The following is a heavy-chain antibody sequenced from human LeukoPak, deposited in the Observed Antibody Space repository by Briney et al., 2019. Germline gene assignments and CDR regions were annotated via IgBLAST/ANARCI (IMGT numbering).Heavy chain of an antibody. CDR2: ISGSGGST. CDR3: AGQPPLIKYSGYDLGVY. CDR1: GFTFSSYA. Sequence: GGSLRLSCAASGFTFSSYAMSWVRQAPGKGLEWVSAISGSGGSTYYADSVKGRFTISRDNSKNTLYLQMNSLRAEDTAVYYCAGQPPLIKYSGYDLGVYWGQGTLVTVSS. D-gene: IGHD5-12*01. J-gene: IGHJ4*02. V-gene: IGHV3-23*01.